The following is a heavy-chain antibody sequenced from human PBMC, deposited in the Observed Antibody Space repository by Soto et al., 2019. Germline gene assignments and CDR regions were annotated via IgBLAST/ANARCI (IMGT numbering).Heavy chain of an antibody. CDR2: IIPIFGSA. CDR1: GGTFGSYA. Sequence: QVPLVQSGAEVKKPGSSVAVSCKASGGTFGSYAISRVRQAPGQGLEWMGGIIPIFGSANYAQKFQGRVTITADESTSTAYMELSSLRSEDTAVYYCARGNHRWLQLWYFDLWGRGTLVTVSS. CDR3: ARGNHRWLQLWYFDL. J-gene: IGHJ2*01. D-gene: IGHD5-12*01. V-gene: IGHV1-69*12.